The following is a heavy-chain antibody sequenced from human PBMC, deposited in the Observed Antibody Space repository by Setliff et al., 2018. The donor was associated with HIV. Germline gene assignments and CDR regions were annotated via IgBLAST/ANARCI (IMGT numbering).Heavy chain of an antibody. CDR2: INSAERT. D-gene: IGHD6-13*01. CDR1: GFSFSNYA. Sequence: PGGSLRLSCAASGFSFSNYAMTWVRQAPGKGLERVSTINSAERTFYAKSVKGRFTISRDNAKNSLYLQMNSLRAEDTAVYYCARGFTAAAGPTGYWGQGTLVTVSS. V-gene: IGHV3-23*01. CDR3: ARGFTAAAGPTGY. J-gene: IGHJ4*02.